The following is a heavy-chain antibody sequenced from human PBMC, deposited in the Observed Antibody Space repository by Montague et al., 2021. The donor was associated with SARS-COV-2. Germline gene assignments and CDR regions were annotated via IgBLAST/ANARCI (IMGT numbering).Heavy chain of an antibody. D-gene: IGHD3-9*01. V-gene: IGHV4-59*08. CDR3: ARLPYILPGYAYFDF. Sequence: SETLSLTCTVSGDSISNYYWSWIRRPPGKGLEWLGYIYYSESTNYNPSLKSRVTISVDTSKNQFSLRLSSVTAADTAVYYCARLPYILPGYAYFDFWGQGSLVIVSS. CDR1: GDSISNYY. J-gene: IGHJ4*02. CDR2: IYYSEST.